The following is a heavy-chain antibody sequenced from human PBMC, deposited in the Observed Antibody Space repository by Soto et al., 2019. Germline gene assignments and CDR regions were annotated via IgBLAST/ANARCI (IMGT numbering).Heavy chain of an antibody. V-gene: IGHV1-8*01. CDR2: MNPNTGGT. Sequence: QVQLVQSGAEVKKPGASVKVSCKASGYNFTNSDINWVRQASGQGLEWMGWMNPNTGGTGYAPTFQGRVTMTRDTSIRTAYMELSGLRSEDTAVYYCARGIMYGEYVPNDYWGQGTLVTVSS. CDR3: ARGIMYGEYVPNDY. CDR1: GYNFTNSD. J-gene: IGHJ4*02. D-gene: IGHD4-17*01.